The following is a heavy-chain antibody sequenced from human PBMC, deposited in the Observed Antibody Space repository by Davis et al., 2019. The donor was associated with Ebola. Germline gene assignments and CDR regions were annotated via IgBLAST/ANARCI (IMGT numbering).Heavy chain of an antibody. V-gene: IGHV1-18*01. CDR1: GYTFTSYG. J-gene: IGHJ4*02. Sequence: ASVTVSCKASGYTFTSYGISWVRQAPGQGLAWMGWISAYNGNTNYAQKLQGRVTMTTDTSTSTAYMELRSLRSDDTAVYYCARDRGLIAAAGTKDYWGQGTLVTVSS. CDR3: ARDRGLIAAAGTKDY. CDR2: ISAYNGNT. D-gene: IGHD6-13*01.